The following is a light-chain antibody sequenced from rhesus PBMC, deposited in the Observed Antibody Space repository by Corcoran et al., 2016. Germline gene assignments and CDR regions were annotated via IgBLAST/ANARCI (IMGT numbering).Light chain of an antibody. Sequence: DIQMTQSPSSLSASVGDKVTITCRTSQGFSVWLAWYPQKPGKAPKVMSYKTSSLQNGVPSRFSGGGSATDFTLTISSLQPEEFATYFCLHYHNTPYSFVQGTKLEIK. CDR1: QGFSVW. V-gene: IGKV1-21*01. CDR2: KTS. J-gene: IGKJ2*01. CDR3: LHYHNTPYS.